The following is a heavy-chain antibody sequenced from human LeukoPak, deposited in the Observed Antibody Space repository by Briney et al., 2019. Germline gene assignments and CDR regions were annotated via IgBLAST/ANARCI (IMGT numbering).Heavy chain of an antibody. J-gene: IGHJ4*02. CDR1: GGSISTYY. CDR3: AREIAAYFDY. D-gene: IGHD6-25*01. V-gene: IGHV4-59*12. CDR2: IHASGPT. Sequence: SETLSLTCTVSGGSISTYYWSWIRRPPGKGLEWIAYIHASGPTNYNPSLKSRITISVDTSKNQFSLRLSSVTAADTAVYYCAREIAAYFDYWGQGTLVTVSS.